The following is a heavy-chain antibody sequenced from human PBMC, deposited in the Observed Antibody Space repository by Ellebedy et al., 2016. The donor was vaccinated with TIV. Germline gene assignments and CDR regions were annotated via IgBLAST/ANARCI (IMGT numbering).Heavy chain of an antibody. Sequence: GGSLRLXXTASGFSFSNFGMSWVRQVPGKGLEWVSSISRSGNYVYYADSLKGRLTISRDNANNSLFLQMNNLTGEDTAVYYCAKKARDLYFDVWGRGNLVTVSS. V-gene: IGHV3-21*01. J-gene: IGHJ2*01. CDR1: GFSFSNFG. CDR2: ISRSGNYV. CDR3: AKKARDLYFDV.